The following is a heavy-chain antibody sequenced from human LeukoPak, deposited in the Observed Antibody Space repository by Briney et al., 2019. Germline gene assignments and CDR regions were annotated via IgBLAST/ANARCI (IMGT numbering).Heavy chain of an antibody. CDR3: ARGSRGYSYGYKSFDY. D-gene: IGHD5-18*01. V-gene: IGHV4-39*07. CDR1: GGSISSSSYY. Sequence: PSETLSLTCTVSGGSISSSSYYWGWIRQPPGKGLEWIGSIYYSGSTNYNPSLKSRVTISVDTSKNQFSLKLSSVTAADTAVYYCARGSRGYSYGYKSFDYWGQGTLVTVSS. J-gene: IGHJ4*02. CDR2: IYYSGST.